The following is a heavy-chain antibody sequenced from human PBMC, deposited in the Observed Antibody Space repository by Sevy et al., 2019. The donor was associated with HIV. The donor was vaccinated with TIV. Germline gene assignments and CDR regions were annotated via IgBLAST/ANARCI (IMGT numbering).Heavy chain of an antibody. J-gene: IGHJ4*02. CDR3: ARAPTSNIRYPYYFDY. Sequence: SDTLSLTCAVYGGSFSGYYWSWIRQPPGKGLEWIGEINHSGSTNYNPSLKSRVTISVDTSKNQFSLKLSSVTAADTAVYYCARAPTSNIRYPYYFDYWGQGTLVTVSS. D-gene: IGHD3-9*01. V-gene: IGHV4-34*01. CDR2: INHSGST. CDR1: GGSFSGYY.